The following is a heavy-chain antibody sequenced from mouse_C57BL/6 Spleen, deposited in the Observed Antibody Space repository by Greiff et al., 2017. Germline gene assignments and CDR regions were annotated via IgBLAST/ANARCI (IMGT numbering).Heavy chain of an antibody. CDR3: ARENYYYGSSYRYFDV. CDR2: IHPNSGST. CDR1: GYTFTSYW. V-gene: IGHV1-64*01. J-gene: IGHJ1*03. Sequence: VQLQQSGAELVKPGASVKLSCKASGYTFTSYWMHWVKQRPGQGLEWIGMIHPNSGSTNYNEKFKSKATLTVDKSSSTAYMQLSSLTSEDSAVYYCARENYYYGSSYRYFDVWGTGTTVTVSS. D-gene: IGHD1-1*01.